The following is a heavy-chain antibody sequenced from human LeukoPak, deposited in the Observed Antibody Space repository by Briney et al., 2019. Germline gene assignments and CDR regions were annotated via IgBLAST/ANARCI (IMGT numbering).Heavy chain of an antibody. Sequence: GGSLRLSCAASGIIFSNYWMSWVRQAPGKGLEWVANIKQDGSEKYYVDSVKGRFTISRDNAKNSLYLQMNSLRAEDTAVYYCATSFSTPANYWGQGTLVTVSS. D-gene: IGHD2-2*01. CDR3: ATSFSTPANY. CDR1: GIIFSNYW. V-gene: IGHV3-7*01. CDR2: IKQDGSEK. J-gene: IGHJ4*02.